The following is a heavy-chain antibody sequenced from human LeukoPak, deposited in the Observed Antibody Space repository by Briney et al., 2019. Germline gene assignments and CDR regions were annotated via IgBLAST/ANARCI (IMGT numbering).Heavy chain of an antibody. CDR2: ISYDGSNK. V-gene: IGHV3-30*03. D-gene: IGHD6-13*01. CDR3: ARGIGIAAA. Sequence: QPGGSLRLSCAASGFTFSSYGMHWVRQAPGKGLEWVAVISYDGSNKYYADSVKGRFTISRDNSKNTLYLQMNSLRAEDTAVYYCARGIGIAAAGGQGTLVTVSS. J-gene: IGHJ4*02. CDR1: GFTFSSYG.